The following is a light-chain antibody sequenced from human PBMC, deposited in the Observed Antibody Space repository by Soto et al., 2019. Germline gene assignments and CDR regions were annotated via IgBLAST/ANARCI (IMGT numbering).Light chain of an antibody. CDR2: KAS. CDR1: QSISSW. J-gene: IGKJ2*01. V-gene: IGKV1-5*03. Sequence: DIQMTQSPSTLSASVGDRVTITCRASQSISSWLAWYQQKPGKAPKLLIYKASSLESGVPSRFSGSGSGTEFTLTISSLQPDDFPTYYCQQYNSYFGQGTKLEIK. CDR3: QQYNSY.